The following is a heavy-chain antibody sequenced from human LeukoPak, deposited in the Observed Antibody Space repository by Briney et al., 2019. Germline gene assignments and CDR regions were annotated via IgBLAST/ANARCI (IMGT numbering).Heavy chain of an antibody. CDR3: ASGKDLGYCSSTSCYRAFDI. V-gene: IGHV1-69*01. D-gene: IGHD2-2*01. CDR1: GGTFSSYA. Sequence: SVKVSCRASGGTFSSYAISWVRQAPGQGLEWMGGIIPIFGTANYAQKFQGRVTITADESTSTAYMELSSLRSEDTAVYYCASGKDLGYCSSTSCYRAFDIWGQGTMVTVSS. J-gene: IGHJ3*02. CDR2: IIPIFGTA.